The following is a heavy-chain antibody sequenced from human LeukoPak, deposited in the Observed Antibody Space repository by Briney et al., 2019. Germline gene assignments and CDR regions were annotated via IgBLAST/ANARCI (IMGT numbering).Heavy chain of an antibody. J-gene: IGHJ4*02. Sequence: SETLSLTCAVYGGSFSGSYWSWIRQPPGKGREWIGEINHSGSTNYTMSLKRRVTISVPTSKNKFSLKLTSVTAADTAVYYCARCSRIAARPLWLDYWGQGTLVTVSS. CDR1: GGSFSGSY. CDR2: INHSGST. D-gene: IGHD6-6*01. V-gene: IGHV4-34*01. CDR3: ARCSRIAARPLWLDY.